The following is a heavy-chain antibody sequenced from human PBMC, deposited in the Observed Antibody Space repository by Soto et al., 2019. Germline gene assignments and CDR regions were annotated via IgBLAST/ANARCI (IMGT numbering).Heavy chain of an antibody. CDR3: AHRISNYDYIWGSYRTHPYFDY. J-gene: IGHJ4*02. V-gene: IGHV2-5*02. CDR2: IYWDDDK. Sequence: QITLKESGPTLVKPTQTLTLTCTFSGFSLSTSGVGVDWIRQPPGKALEWLALIYWDDDKRYSPSLKSRLTITKDTSKNQVVLTMTNMDPVDTATYYCAHRISNYDYIWGSYRTHPYFDYWGQGTLVTVSS. D-gene: IGHD3-16*02. CDR1: GFSLSTSGVG.